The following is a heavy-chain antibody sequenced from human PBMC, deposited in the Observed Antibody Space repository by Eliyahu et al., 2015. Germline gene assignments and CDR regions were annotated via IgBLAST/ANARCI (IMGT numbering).Heavy chain of an antibody. J-gene: IGHJ3*01. CDR3: ARVSGATITFDV. Sequence: QVQLQESGPGLVKPSGTLSLTCDVSGGSMSXSYWWSWVRQTPGKGLQWIGEISHSGSANYNPSLKTRGTISIDTSKNQFSLKLSSVTAADTAVYFCARVSGATITFDVWGQGTMVTVSS. D-gene: IGHD1-26*01. CDR1: GGSMSXSYW. V-gene: IGHV4-4*02. CDR2: ISHSGSA.